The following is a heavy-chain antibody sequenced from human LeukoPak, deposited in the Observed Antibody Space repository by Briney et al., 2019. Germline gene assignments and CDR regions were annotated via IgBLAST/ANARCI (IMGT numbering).Heavy chain of an antibody. D-gene: IGHD4-17*01. V-gene: IGHV4-4*07. J-gene: IGHJ4*02. Sequence: SDTLSLTRTDSGGSISSYYWSWIRQPAGKGLEWIGRIYTSGTTHYNPSLKSRVTMSVDTSKNQFSLKLSSVTAADTAVYYCARLSTVTTSFDYWGQGTLVTVSS. CDR3: ARLSTVTTSFDY. CDR2: IYTSGTT. CDR1: GGSISSYY.